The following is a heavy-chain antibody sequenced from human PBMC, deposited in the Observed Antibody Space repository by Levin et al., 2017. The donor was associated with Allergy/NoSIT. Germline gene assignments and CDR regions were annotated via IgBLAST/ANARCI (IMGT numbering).Heavy chain of an antibody. CDR2: ISSSSSTI. CDR3: ARDPYSGSFLGYYYGMDV. Sequence: GGSLRLSCAASGFTFSSYSMNWVRQAPGKGLEWVSYISSSSSTIYYADSVKGRFTISRDNAKNSLYLQMNSLRAEDTAVYYCARDPYSGSFLGYYYGMDVWGQGTTVTVSS. CDR1: GFTFSSYS. J-gene: IGHJ6*02. V-gene: IGHV3-48*01. D-gene: IGHD1-26*01.